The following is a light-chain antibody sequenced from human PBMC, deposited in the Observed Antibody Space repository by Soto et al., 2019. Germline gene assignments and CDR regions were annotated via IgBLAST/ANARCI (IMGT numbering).Light chain of an antibody. Sequence: QSALTQPRSVSGSPGQSVTISCTGTSSDVGGYNCVSWYQQHPGKAPKLMIYDVRKRPSGVPDRFSGSKSGNTASLTISGLQAEDEADYYCCSYAGSSAYVFGTGTKVTVL. CDR3: CSYAGSSAYV. V-gene: IGLV2-11*01. CDR1: SSDVGGYNC. CDR2: DVR. J-gene: IGLJ1*01.